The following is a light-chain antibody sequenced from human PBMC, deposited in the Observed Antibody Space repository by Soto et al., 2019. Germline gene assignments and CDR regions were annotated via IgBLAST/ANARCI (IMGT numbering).Light chain of an antibody. Sequence: EVVLTQSPATLSLSPGERATLSCRASQRVSFYLAWYQQKRGQPPRLLIYDASNRATGIPARFSGSGSGTDFTLTISSLEPEDFAVYYCQQRTSWPRTFGQGTKVEI. CDR2: DAS. J-gene: IGKJ1*01. CDR1: QRVSFY. V-gene: IGKV3-11*01. CDR3: QQRTSWPRT.